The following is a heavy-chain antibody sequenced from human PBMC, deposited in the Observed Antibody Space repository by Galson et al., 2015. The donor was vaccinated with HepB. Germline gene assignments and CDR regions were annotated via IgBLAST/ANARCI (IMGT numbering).Heavy chain of an antibody. J-gene: IGHJ6*02. CDR1: GYTFTSYG. Sequence: VKVSCKASGYTFTSYGISWVRQAPGQGLEWMGWISAYNGNTNYAQKLQGRVTMTTDTSTSTAYMELRSLRSDDTAVYYCARVSVLRYFDWSYYYYGMDVWGQGTTVAVSS. D-gene: IGHD3-9*01. CDR3: ARVSVLRYFDWSYYYYGMDV. CDR2: ISAYNGNT. V-gene: IGHV1-18*04.